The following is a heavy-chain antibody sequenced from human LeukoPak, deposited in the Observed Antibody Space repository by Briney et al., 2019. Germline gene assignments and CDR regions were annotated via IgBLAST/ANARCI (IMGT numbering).Heavy chain of an antibody. CDR2: ISGSGGST. D-gene: IGHD1-26*01. CDR1: GFTFSSYA. V-gene: IGHV3-23*01. J-gene: IGHJ4*02. CDR3: ATKWELRPFDY. Sequence: SGGSLRLSCAASGFTFSSYAISWVRQAPGKGLEWVSAISGSGGSTYYADSVKGRFTISRGNSKKMLYLHMNSLRAEDTAVYYCATKWELRPFDYWGQGTLVTVSS.